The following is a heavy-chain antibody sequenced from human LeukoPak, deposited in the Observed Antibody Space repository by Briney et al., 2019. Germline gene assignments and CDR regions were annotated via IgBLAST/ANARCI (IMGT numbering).Heavy chain of an antibody. Sequence: GGSLRLSCVASGVTFSSYGMHWVRQAPGKGLEWVTFIRYDGSNEYYIDSVKGRFTLSRDNSKNSLYLQMNSLRAEDTAVYYCAKDSAVSGSYPDASDIWGQGTMVTVSS. J-gene: IGHJ3*02. D-gene: IGHD1-26*01. CDR1: GVTFSSYG. V-gene: IGHV3-30*02. CDR3: AKDSAVSGSYPDASDI. CDR2: IRYDGSNE.